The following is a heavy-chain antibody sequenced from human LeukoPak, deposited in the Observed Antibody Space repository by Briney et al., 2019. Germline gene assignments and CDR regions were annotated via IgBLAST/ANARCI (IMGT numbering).Heavy chain of an antibody. D-gene: IGHD4-23*01. J-gene: IGHJ4*02. CDR2: IYYSGTT. CDR1: GGSLSSHY. CDR3: PSKPRGTVVTHFDY. V-gene: IGHV4-59*11. Sequence: SETLSLTCTVSGGSLSSHYWSWIRQPPGKGLEWIGYIYYSGTTNYNPSLKSRVTISVDTSKNQYSLKLSSVTAADTAVYYCPSKPRGTVVTHFDYWGQGTLVTFSS.